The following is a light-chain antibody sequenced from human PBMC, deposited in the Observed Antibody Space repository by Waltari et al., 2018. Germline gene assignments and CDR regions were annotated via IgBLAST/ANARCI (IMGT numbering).Light chain of an antibody. CDR2: EDV. CDR1: GLPKHY. CDR3: YSTDSSGNVQV. Sequence: SYELTPPPSVSVSTGQTARLTCSGDGLPKHYAYLYQQKSGQAPVQVIYEDVKRPAGIPERFSGSSSGTMVTLTISGAQVEDEADYYCYSTDSSGNVQVFGGGTKLTVL. J-gene: IGLJ2*01. V-gene: IGLV3-10*01.